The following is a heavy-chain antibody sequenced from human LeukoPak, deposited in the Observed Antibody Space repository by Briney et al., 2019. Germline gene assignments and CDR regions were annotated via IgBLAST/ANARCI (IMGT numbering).Heavy chain of an antibody. V-gene: IGHV3-7*01. J-gene: IGHJ3*02. CDR2: IKQDGSQK. CDR3: ERGGTYDI. CDR1: GFTYSRYW. Sequence: GGSLRLSCVVSGFTYSRYWMTWFRQAPGKGLEWVANIKQDGSQKNYVDSVKGRFTISRDSAKKSLYLQMNSLRGEDTAVYFCERGGTYDIWGQGTRVTVSS.